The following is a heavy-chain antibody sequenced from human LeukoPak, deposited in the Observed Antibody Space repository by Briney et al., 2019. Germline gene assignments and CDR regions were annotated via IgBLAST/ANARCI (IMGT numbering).Heavy chain of an antibody. J-gene: IGHJ4*02. Sequence: GSLRLSCAASGFTFSDYAMSWVRQAAGKGLEWVSGISDTGRRTYYTDPVKGRFTISRDDSKKTVYLQMDTLRAEDTAIYFCARHDSFIPFWGQGTLVTVSS. CDR1: GFTFSDYA. D-gene: IGHD2-21*01. CDR3: ARHDSFIPF. V-gene: IGHV3-23*01. CDR2: ISDTGRRT.